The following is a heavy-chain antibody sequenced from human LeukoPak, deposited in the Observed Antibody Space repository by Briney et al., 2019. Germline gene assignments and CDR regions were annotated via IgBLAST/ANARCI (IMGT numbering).Heavy chain of an antibody. CDR1: GGSISSSSYY. J-gene: IGHJ3*02. CDR3: ARRACSGGSCYSQRGAFDI. D-gene: IGHD2-15*01. Sequence: SETLSLTCTVSGGSISSSSYYWGWIRQPPGKGLEWIGRISSSGSTNYNPSLKSRVTISVDTSKNQFSLKLSSVTAADTAVYSCARRACSGGSCYSQRGAFDIWGQGTMVTVSS. CDR2: ISSSGST. V-gene: IGHV4-39*07.